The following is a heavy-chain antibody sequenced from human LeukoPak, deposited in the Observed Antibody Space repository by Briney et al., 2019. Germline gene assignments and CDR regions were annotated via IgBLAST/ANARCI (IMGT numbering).Heavy chain of an antibody. Sequence: PGGSLRLSCAGSGVTFSSYAMHRVRQAPGKGLEYVSAISSNGGSIYYANSVKGRFTISRDNSKNTLYLQMGSLRAEDMAVYYCARGTSTNWPYFDYWGRGTLVTVSS. V-gene: IGHV3-64*01. D-gene: IGHD2-2*01. CDR1: GVTFSSYA. J-gene: IGHJ4*02. CDR2: ISSNGGSI. CDR3: ARGTSTNWPYFDY.